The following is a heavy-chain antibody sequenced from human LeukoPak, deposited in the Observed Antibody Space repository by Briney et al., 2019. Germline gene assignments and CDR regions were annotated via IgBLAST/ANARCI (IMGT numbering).Heavy chain of an antibody. Sequence: HPGGSLRPSCAASGFTFSSYWMSWVRQAPGKGLEWVANIKQDGSEKYYVDSVKGRFTISRDNARNSLYLQMSSLRAEDTAVYYCATYTHWVAGDVWGQGTTVTVSS. J-gene: IGHJ6*02. CDR3: ATYTHWVAGDV. D-gene: IGHD3-16*01. CDR2: IKQDGSEK. CDR1: GFTFSSYW. V-gene: IGHV3-7*01.